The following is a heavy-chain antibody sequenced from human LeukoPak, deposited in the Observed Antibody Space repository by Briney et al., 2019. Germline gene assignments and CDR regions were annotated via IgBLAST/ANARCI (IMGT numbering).Heavy chain of an antibody. Sequence: GGSLRLSCAASGFTFSSYSMNWVRQAPGKGLEWVSVIYSGGSTYYADSVKGRFTISRDNSKNTLYLQMNSLRAEDTAVYYCARPMYSSGWYADYWGQGTLVTVSS. J-gene: IGHJ4*02. CDR3: ARPMYSSGWYADY. D-gene: IGHD6-19*01. CDR2: IYSGGST. V-gene: IGHV3-66*01. CDR1: GFTFSSYS.